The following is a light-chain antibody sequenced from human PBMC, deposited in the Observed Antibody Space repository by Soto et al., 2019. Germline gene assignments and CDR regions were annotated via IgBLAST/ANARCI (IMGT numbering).Light chain of an antibody. Sequence: DIQMTQSPSSLSASVGDRLTITCQASHDITSYLNWYQHKPGKAPKLLIYDASILEAGVPPRFSGSGSGTDFTLTISGLQPEDVATYYCQHCDYLPIFGPGTTVDFE. V-gene: IGKV1-33*01. CDR2: DAS. CDR3: QHCDYLPI. J-gene: IGKJ3*01. CDR1: HDITSY.